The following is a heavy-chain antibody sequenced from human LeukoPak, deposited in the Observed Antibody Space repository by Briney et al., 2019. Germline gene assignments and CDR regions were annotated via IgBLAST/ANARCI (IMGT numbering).Heavy chain of an antibody. CDR3: ARSSGYVDY. CDR2: IDGDGSTT. V-gene: IGHV3-74*01. CDR1: GFTFSSHW. Sequence: PGGSLRLSCAASGFTFSSHWMHWVRQAPGKGLVWVSRIDGDGSTTSYADSVKGRFTISRDNAKNTLYLQMNSLSAEDTAVYHCARSSGYVDYWGQGTLVTVSS. J-gene: IGHJ4*02. D-gene: IGHD2-15*01.